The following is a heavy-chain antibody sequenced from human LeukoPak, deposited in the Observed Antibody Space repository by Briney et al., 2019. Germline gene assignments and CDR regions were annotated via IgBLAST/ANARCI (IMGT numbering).Heavy chain of an antibody. V-gene: IGHV3-30*02. CDR1: GFTFSSYG. CDR3: AKQPPHYYDSSRSI. CDR2: IRYDGSNK. Sequence: GGSLRLSCAASGFTFSSYGMHWVRQAPGKGLEWVAFIRYDGSNKYYADSVKGRFTISRDNSKNTLYLQMNSLRAEDTAVYYCAKQPPHYYDSSRSIWGQGTMVTVSS. J-gene: IGHJ3*02. D-gene: IGHD3-22*01.